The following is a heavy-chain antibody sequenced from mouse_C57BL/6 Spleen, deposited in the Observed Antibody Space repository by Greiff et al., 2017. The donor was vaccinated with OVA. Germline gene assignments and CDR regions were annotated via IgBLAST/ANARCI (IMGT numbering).Heavy chain of an antibody. V-gene: IGHV5-12*01. CDR2: ISNGGGST. Sequence: EVKLMESGGGLVQPGGSLKLSCAASGFTFSDYYMYWVRQTPEKRLEWVAYISNGGGSTYYPDTVKGRFTISRDNAKNTLYLQMSRLKSEDTAMYYCARHRIYDGYYGVMDYWGQGTSVTVSS. CDR3: ARHRIYDGYYGVMDY. CDR1: GFTFSDYY. J-gene: IGHJ4*01. D-gene: IGHD2-3*01.